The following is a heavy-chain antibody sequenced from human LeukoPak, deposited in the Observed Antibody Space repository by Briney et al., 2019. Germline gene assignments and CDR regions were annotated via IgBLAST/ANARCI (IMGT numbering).Heavy chain of an antibody. CDR2: ISAYDDKR. CDR3: ARVLVKTRGNYFHDDY. J-gene: IGHJ4*02. Sequence: ASVKVSCKASGYTFTSYGISWARQAPGQGLEWMGWISAYDDKRNSVQRFQDRITMTTDTSTSTSYLELRNLRSDDTAVYYCARVLVKTRGNYFHDDYWGREPWSPSPQ. D-gene: IGHD2/OR15-2a*01. CDR1: GYTFTSYG. V-gene: IGHV1-18*01.